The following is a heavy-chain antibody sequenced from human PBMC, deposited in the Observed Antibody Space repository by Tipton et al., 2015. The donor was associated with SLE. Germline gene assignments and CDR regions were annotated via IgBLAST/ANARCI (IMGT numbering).Heavy chain of an antibody. D-gene: IGHD4-17*01. Sequence: QSGAEVKKPGSSVKVSCKASGGTFSSYGISWVRQAPGQGLEWMGRIIPILGIANYAQKFQGRVTITADKSTSTAYMELSSLRSEDTAVYYCARRSHTVTTEDWGQGTLVTVSS. CDR1: GGTFSSYG. CDR3: ARRSHTVTTED. CDR2: IIPILGIA. J-gene: IGHJ4*02. V-gene: IGHV1-69*04.